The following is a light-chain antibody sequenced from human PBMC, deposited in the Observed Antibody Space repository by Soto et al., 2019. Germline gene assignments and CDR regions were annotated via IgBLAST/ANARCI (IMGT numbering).Light chain of an antibody. J-gene: IGLJ3*02. Sequence: QSALTQPASVSGSPGQSITISCTGTSSDVGSYNLVSWYQQHPGKAPKLMIYEGSKRPSGVSNRFSGSKSGNMASLTISGLQAEDEADYYCCSYAGSSPLFGGGTKVTVL. V-gene: IGLV2-23*01. CDR1: SSDVGSYNL. CDR3: CSYAGSSPL. CDR2: EGS.